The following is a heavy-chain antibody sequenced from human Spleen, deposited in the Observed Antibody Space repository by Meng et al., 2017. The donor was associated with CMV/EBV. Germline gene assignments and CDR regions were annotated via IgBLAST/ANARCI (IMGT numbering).Heavy chain of an antibody. CDR2: IKSDGSST. J-gene: IGHJ5*02. D-gene: IGHD3-3*01. CDR1: YW. CDR3: AREYYDFWSGYYTGGLTPNCFDP. Sequence: YWMHWVRQAPGKGLVWVSRIKSDGSSTNYADSVKGRFTISRDNAKNTLYLQMNSLRAEDTAVYYCAREYYDFWSGYYTGGLTPNCFDPWGQGTLVTVSS. V-gene: IGHV3-74*01.